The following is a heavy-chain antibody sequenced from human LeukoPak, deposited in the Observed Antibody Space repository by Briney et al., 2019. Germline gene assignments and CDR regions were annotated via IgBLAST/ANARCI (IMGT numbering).Heavy chain of an antibody. D-gene: IGHD3-10*01. J-gene: IGHJ4*02. CDR1: GFTFSSYA. CDR2: ISHDASHI. Sequence: GRSLRLSCAASGFTFSSYAMHWVRQAPGKGLEWVAVISHDASHIYYADSVKGRFTISRDNAKNTLYLQMNSLRTEDTAVYYCARDFGYFWGQGTLVTVSS. CDR3: ARDFGYF. V-gene: IGHV3-30-3*01.